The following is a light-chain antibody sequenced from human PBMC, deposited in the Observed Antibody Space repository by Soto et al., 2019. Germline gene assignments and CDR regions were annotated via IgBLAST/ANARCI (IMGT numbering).Light chain of an antibody. V-gene: IGLV1-44*01. CDR3: AAWDDSLEGVV. CDR1: SSNIGSNP. Sequence: QSVLTQPPSASGTPGQRFTISCSGSSSNIGSNPVSWYQHLPGTAPKVLIFTNNQRPSGVPDRVSGSKSGTSASLAISGLRSEDEAHYYCAAWDDSLEGVVLGGGTKLTVL. J-gene: IGLJ3*02. CDR2: TNN.